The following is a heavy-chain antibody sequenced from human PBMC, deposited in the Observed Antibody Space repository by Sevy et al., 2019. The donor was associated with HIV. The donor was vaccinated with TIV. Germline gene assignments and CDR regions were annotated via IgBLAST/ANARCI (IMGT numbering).Heavy chain of an antibody. D-gene: IGHD3-10*01. CDR2: IYTSGST. J-gene: IGHJ5*02. CDR3: AREGGMSITMVRGVIHNWFDP. CDR1: GGSISSGSYY. Sequence: SETLSLTCTVSGGSISSGSYYWSWIRQPAGKGLEWIGRIYTSGSTNYNPSLKSRVTISVDTSKNQFSLKLSSVTAADMAVYYCAREGGMSITMVRGVIHNWFDPWGQGTLVTVSS. V-gene: IGHV4-61*02.